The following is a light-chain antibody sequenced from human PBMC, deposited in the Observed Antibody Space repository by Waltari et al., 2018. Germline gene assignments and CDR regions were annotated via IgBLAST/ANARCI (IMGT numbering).Light chain of an antibody. J-gene: IGKJ2*01. CDR2: GAS. CDR1: QSVNSN. Sequence: EVVMTQSPATLSVSPGERATLSCRASQSVNSNLAWYQQKPGQAPRLLIYGASTRATGIPARFSGSGSGTEFTLIINSMQSEDFAVYYCQQYNNWPPYTFGQGTKLEIK. V-gene: IGKV3-15*01. CDR3: QQYNNWPPYT.